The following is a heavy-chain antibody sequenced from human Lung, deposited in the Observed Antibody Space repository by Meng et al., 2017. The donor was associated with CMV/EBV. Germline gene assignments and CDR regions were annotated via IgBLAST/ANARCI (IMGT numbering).Heavy chain of an antibody. V-gene: IGHV4-38-2*02. J-gene: IGHJ4*02. CDR3: ARGWGAALDY. D-gene: IGHD1-26*01. CDR1: GYSISSGNY. CDR2: FYHTGST. Sequence: GSLRLXCTVSGYSISSGNYWGWIRQPPGKGLEWIGSFYHTGSTSYNPSLKSRVTISLDTSKNQFSLKLTSVTAADTAVYYCARGWGAALDYWGQGTRVHGAS.